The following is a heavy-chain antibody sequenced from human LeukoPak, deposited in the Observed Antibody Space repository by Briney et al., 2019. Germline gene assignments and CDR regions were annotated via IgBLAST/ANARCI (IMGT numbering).Heavy chain of an antibody. Sequence: PGRSLRLSCAASGFTFSSYGMHWVRQAPGKGLEWVAVIWYDGSNKYYADSVKGRFTTSRDNSKNTLYLQMNSLRAEDTAVYYCARDGFPHDFWSGYYTHGYYYYGMDVWGQGTTVTVSS. V-gene: IGHV3-33*08. D-gene: IGHD3-3*01. CDR1: GFTFSSYG. CDR3: ARDGFPHDFWSGYYTHGYYYYGMDV. CDR2: IWYDGSNK. J-gene: IGHJ6*02.